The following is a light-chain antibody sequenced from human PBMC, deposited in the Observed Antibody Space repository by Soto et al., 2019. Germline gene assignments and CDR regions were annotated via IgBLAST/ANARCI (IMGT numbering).Light chain of an antibody. Sequence: DIQMTQSPSTLSASIGDRVTITCRASRSISDWLAWYQQKPGKAPTLLIFDASNLKSGVPSRFSGSGSGTEFTLTISGLQPDDVATYYCITYIRHSWKVGQGTKVDIK. J-gene: IGKJ1*01. CDR3: ITYIRHSWK. V-gene: IGKV1-5*01. CDR2: DAS. CDR1: RSISDW.